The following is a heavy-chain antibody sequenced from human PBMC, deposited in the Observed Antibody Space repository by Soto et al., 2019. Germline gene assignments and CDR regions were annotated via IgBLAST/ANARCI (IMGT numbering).Heavy chain of an antibody. CDR1: GFTFSSYS. V-gene: IGHV3-48*01. J-gene: IGHJ4*02. Sequence: GGSLRLSCAASGFTFSSYSMNWVRQAPGKGLEWVSYISSATTTIYYADSVKGRFTISRDNAKNSLYLQMNSLRADDTAVYYCARGIAAAGPKLEYWGQGTLVTVS. CDR3: ARGIAAAGPKLEY. CDR2: ISSATTTI. D-gene: IGHD6-13*01.